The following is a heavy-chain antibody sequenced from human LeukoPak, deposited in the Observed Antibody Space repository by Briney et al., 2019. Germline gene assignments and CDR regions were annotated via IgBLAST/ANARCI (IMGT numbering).Heavy chain of an antibody. CDR2: ISYDGSDK. D-gene: IGHD6-19*01. Sequence: PGGSLRLSCAASRFTFTKYAMHWVRQAPGKGLEWVAVISYDGSDKYYADSVRGRFTVSRDNSQNTLSLHMSSLRTEDTAVYYCAFSSVPGNGIDNWGQGTLVTVSS. CDR3: AFSSVPGNGIDN. J-gene: IGHJ4*02. CDR1: RFTFTKYA. V-gene: IGHV3-30-3*01.